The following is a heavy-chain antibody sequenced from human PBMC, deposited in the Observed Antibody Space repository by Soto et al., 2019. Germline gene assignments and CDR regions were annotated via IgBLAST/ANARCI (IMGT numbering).Heavy chain of an antibody. Sequence: GGSLRLSCPASGFTFGDYAMSWFRQAPGKGLEWVGFIRSKAYGGTTEYAASVKGRFTISRDDSKSIAYLQMNSLKTEDTAVYYCTSEGYCGGDCYSYYFDYWGQGTLVTVSS. J-gene: IGHJ4*02. V-gene: IGHV3-49*03. D-gene: IGHD2-21*02. CDR3: TSEGYCGGDCYSYYFDY. CDR2: IRSKAYGGTT. CDR1: GFTFGDYA.